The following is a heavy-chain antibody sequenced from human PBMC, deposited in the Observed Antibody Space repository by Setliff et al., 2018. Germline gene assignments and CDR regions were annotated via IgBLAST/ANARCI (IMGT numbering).Heavy chain of an antibody. CDR2: ISSTGGST. Sequence: SLRLSCAASGFTFSSYAMHWVRQAPGKGLEYVSAISSTGGSTYYADSVKGRFTISRDNSKNTLYLQMGSLRAEDMAVYYCARSDVGVAGEYAFDIWGQGTMVTVSS. J-gene: IGHJ3*02. D-gene: IGHD6-19*01. V-gene: IGHV3-64*02. CDR3: ARSDVGVAGEYAFDI. CDR1: GFTFSSYA.